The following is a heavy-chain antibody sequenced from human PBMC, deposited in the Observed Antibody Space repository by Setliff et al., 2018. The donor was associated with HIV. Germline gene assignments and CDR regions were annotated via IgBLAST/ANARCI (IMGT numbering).Heavy chain of an antibody. CDR2: INTNTGNP. CDR3: ARALYGEYGGDLNWLDP. Sequence: ALVKVSCKASGYTFTSYAMNWVRQAPGQGLEWMGWINTNTGNPTYAQGFTGRFVFSLDTSVTTAYLQISGLKADDTAVYYCARALYGEYGGDLNWLDPWGQGTLVTVSS. D-gene: IGHD4-17*01. V-gene: IGHV7-4-1*02. J-gene: IGHJ5*02. CDR1: GYTFTSYA.